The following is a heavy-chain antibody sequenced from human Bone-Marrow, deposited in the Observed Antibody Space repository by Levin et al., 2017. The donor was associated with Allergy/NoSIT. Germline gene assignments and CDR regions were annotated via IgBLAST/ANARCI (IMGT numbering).Heavy chain of an antibody. CDR3: ARHGVRGFCFHGVCGPRLYYFDF. CDR1: GGSMTSDSYY. J-gene: IGHJ2*01. CDR2: VHYTGST. V-gene: IGHV4-39*01. D-gene: IGHD2-8*01. Sequence: PSETLSLTCAVSGGSMTSDSYYWAWIRQPPGKGLEWMGTVHYTGSTYYNPSLESRITISVDTSKSHFSLRLTSVAAADSAVYYCARHGVRGFCFHGVCGPRLYYFDFWGRGTPVTVSS.